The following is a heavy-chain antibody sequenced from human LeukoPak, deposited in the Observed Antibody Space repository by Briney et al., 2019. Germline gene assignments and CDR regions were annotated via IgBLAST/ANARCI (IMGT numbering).Heavy chain of an antibody. J-gene: IGHJ4*02. CDR2: IYTSGST. D-gene: IGHD3-22*01. CDR3: ARGTISSYYSAPQYYFDY. CDR1: GGSISSGSYY. Sequence: SETLSHTCTVSGGSISSGSYYWSWIRQPAGKGLEWIGRIYTSGSTNYNPSLKSRVTISVDTSKNQFSLQLRSVTAADTTVYYCARGTISSYYSAPQYYFDYWGQGTLVTVSS. V-gene: IGHV4-61*02.